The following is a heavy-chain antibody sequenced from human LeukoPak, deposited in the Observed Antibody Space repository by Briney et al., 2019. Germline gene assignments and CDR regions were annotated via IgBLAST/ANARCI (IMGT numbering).Heavy chain of an antibody. V-gene: IGHV3-15*01. CDR1: GFTFSNAW. Sequence: GGSLRLSCAASGFTFSNAWMSWVRQAPGKGLEWVGRIKSKTDGGTTDYAAPVKGRFTVSRDDSKNTLYLQMNSLKTEDTAVYYCTTDRGSYDSSGYYLTFDYWGQGTLVTVSS. J-gene: IGHJ4*02. CDR2: IKSKTDGGTT. CDR3: TTDRGSYDSSGYYLTFDY. D-gene: IGHD3-22*01.